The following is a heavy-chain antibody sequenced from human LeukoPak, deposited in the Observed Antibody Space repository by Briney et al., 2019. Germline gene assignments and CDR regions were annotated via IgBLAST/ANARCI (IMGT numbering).Heavy chain of an antibody. J-gene: IGHJ6*03. Sequence: GASVKVSCKASGYTFTGYYMHWVRQAPGQGLEWMGWINPNSGNTGYAQKFQGRVTMTRNTSISTAYMELSSLRSEDTAVYYCARGVLRYFDWLSPKLYYYYYMDVWGKGTTVTISS. CDR3: ARGVLRYFDWLSPKLYYYYYMDV. V-gene: IGHV1-8*02. CDR1: GYTFTGYY. D-gene: IGHD3-9*01. CDR2: INPNSGNT.